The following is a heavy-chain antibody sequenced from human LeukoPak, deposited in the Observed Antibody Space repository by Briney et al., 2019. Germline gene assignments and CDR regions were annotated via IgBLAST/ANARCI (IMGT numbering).Heavy chain of an antibody. Sequence: PSETLSLTCTVSGGSISSGGYYWSWIRQHPGKGLEWIGYIYHSGSTYYNPSLKSLVTISVDTSKNQFSLKLSSVTAADTAVYYCARGGGWYYWFDPWGQGTLVTVSS. V-gene: IGHV4-31*01. CDR1: GGSISSGGYY. CDR3: ARGGGWYYWFDP. CDR2: IYHSGST. J-gene: IGHJ5*02. D-gene: IGHD6-19*01.